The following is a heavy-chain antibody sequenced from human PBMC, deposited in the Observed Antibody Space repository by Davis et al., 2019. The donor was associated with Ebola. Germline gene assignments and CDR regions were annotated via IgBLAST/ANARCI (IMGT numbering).Heavy chain of an antibody. J-gene: IGHJ4*02. Sequence: SETLSLTCTVSGGSMSSYYWSWIRQPPGKGLEWIGYVYYSGSTNYNPSLKSRVTISVDTSKNQFSLKLRSVTAADTAVYYCARGTSGAEHWGQGTLATVSS. D-gene: IGHD7-27*01. CDR2: VYYSGST. V-gene: IGHV4-59*01. CDR3: ARGTSGAEH. CDR1: GGSMSSYY.